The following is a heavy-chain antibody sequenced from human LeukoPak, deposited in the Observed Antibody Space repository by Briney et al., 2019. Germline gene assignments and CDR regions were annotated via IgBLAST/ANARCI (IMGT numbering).Heavy chain of an antibody. D-gene: IGHD5-18*01. CDR3: VREARGYHYTYFDY. CDR2: IASGSQT. Sequence: GGSLRLSCTASGFTLSSHDMHWVRQATRKGLEWIAAIASGSQTFYASSVKGRFTISREDAKNSLYLQMNSLRAGDTAVYYCVREARGYHYTYFDYWGQGTLVTVSS. CDR1: GFTLSSHD. J-gene: IGHJ4*02. V-gene: IGHV3-13*01.